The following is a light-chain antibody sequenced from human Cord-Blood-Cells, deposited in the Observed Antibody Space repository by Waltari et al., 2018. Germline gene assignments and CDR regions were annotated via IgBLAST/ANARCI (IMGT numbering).Light chain of an antibody. CDR3: QQDDNLPDT. V-gene: IGKV1-33*01. CDR2: DAS. J-gene: IGKJ2*01. Sequence: DIQMTQSPSSLSASVVDRVTITCQESQDISNYLNWYQQKTGKAPKLLIYDASNLETGVPSRFSGSGSGTDFTFTISSLQPEDIATYYCQQDDNLPDTFGQGTKLEIK. CDR1: QDISNY.